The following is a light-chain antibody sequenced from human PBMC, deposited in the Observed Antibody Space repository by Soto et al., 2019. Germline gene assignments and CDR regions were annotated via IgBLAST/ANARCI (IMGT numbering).Light chain of an antibody. J-gene: IGKJ3*01. CDR3: QQLDSYSLT. Sequence: DIQLTQSPSFLSASVGDRVTITCRASQGISTYLAWYQQKPGKAPKLLIYAASTLQSGVPSRFGGGSRSGTEFTLTISSLQPEDFATYYCQQLDSYSLTFGPGTKVDIK. CDR1: QGISTY. CDR2: AAS. V-gene: IGKV1-9*01.